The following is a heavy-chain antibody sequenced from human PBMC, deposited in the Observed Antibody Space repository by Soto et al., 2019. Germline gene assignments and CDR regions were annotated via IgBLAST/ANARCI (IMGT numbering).Heavy chain of an antibody. D-gene: IGHD4-4*01. Sequence: SETLSLTCTVSGGSISSGDYYWSWLRQPPGKGLEWIGYIYHSGSTHYNPSLKSRVTISVDTSKNQFALKLSSVTAADTAVYYCARGLSTTIIRPNYYFDYWGQGTLVTVSS. J-gene: IGHJ4*02. V-gene: IGHV4-30-4*01. CDR1: GGSISSGDYY. CDR3: ARGLSTTIIRPNYYFDY. CDR2: IYHSGST.